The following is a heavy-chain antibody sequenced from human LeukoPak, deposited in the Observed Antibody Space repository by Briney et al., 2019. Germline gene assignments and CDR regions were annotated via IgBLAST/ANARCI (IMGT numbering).Heavy chain of an antibody. CDR2: ISASGGST. V-gene: IGHV3-23*01. CDR1: GFTFSSFS. D-gene: IGHD1-1*01. Sequence: TGGSLRLSWAASGFTFSSFSMSWVRQAPGKGLEWVSGISASGGSTYYADSVKGRFIISRDNSKNTLSLQMNSLRAEDTALYFCAKRRCRAGSCNSDEYYFDYWGQGTLVTVSS. J-gene: IGHJ4*02. CDR3: AKRRCRAGSCNSDEYYFDY.